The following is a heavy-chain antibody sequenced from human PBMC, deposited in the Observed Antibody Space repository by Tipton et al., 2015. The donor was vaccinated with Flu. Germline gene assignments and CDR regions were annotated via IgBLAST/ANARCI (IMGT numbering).Heavy chain of an antibody. J-gene: IGHJ5*02. V-gene: IGHV4-34*01. D-gene: IGHD6-19*01. CDR1: GGSFSGYY. CDR2: INHSGST. Sequence: TLSLTCAVYGGSFSGYYWSWIRQPPGKGLEWIGEINHSGSTNYNPSLKSRVTISVDTSKNQFSLKLSSVTAADTAVYYCARAGEAVAATWFDPWGLGTLVTVSS. CDR3: ARAGEAVAATWFDP.